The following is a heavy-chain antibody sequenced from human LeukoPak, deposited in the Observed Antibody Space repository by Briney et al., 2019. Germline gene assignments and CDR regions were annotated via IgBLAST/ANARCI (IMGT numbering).Heavy chain of an antibody. Sequence: KPGGSLRLSCAASGFTFSNAWMSWVRQAPGKGLEWVGRIKSKTDGGTTDYAAPVKGRFTISRDDSKNTLYLQMNSLKTEDTAVYYCTTDFDCGGDCYSYYYYGMDVWGQGTTVTVSS. CDR2: IKSKTDGGTT. V-gene: IGHV3-15*01. CDR1: GFTFSNAW. D-gene: IGHD2-21*02. CDR3: TTDFDCGGDCYSYYYYGMDV. J-gene: IGHJ6*02.